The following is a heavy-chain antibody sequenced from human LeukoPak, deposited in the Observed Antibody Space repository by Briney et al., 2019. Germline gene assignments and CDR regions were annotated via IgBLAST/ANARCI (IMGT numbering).Heavy chain of an antibody. CDR3: AKDRTPLVRGAPGGY. V-gene: IGHV3-30*02. CDR1: GFTFSSYG. Sequence: GGSLRLSSAASGFTFSSYGMHWVRQAPGKGLEWAAYIRYDGSNKYYADSVKGRFTISRDNSKNTLYLQMNSLRAEDTAVYYCAKDRTPLVRGAPGGYLGQGTLVTVSS. J-gene: IGHJ4*02. CDR2: IRYDGSNK. D-gene: IGHD3-10*01.